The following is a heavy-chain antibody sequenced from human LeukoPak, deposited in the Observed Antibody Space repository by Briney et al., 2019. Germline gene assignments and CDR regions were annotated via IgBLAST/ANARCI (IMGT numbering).Heavy chain of an antibody. D-gene: IGHD2-21*02. CDR3: VREDTPATANY. Sequence: GGSLRLSGAASGFNFANHAMSWVRQTPGKGLEWVSAISGGGDITYYADSVTGRFTISRDNSKDTLFLQMHSLRPGDTAVYYCVREDTPATANYWGQGTLVTISS. V-gene: IGHV3-23*01. CDR1: GFNFANHA. J-gene: IGHJ4*02. CDR2: ISGGGDIT.